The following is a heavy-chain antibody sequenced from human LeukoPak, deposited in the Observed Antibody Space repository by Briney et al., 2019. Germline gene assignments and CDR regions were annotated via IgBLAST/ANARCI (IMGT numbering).Heavy chain of an antibody. J-gene: IGHJ5*02. CDR3: ARDHLLAYYDILTGTSNWFDP. Sequence: PGGSLRLSCAASGFTFSSYSMNWVRQAPGKGLEWVSSISSSSSYIYYADSVKGRFTISRDNAKNSLYLQMNSLRAEDTAVYYCARDHLLAYYDILTGTSNWFDPWGQGTLVTVSS. CDR1: GFTFSSYS. V-gene: IGHV3-21*01. CDR2: ISSSSSYI. D-gene: IGHD3-9*01.